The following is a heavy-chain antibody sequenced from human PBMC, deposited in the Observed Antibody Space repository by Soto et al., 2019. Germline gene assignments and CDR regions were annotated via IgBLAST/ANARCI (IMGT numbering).Heavy chain of an antibody. V-gene: IGHV3-30*03. CDR1: GFTFSSYG. D-gene: IGHD5-18*01. Sequence: GGSLRLSCAVSGFTFSSYGMQWVRQAPVKGLEWVAVVSYDGRNKYYGDSVKGRFTISRDNSKNTLYLQMDSLRAEDTAVYYCAEKGGYARLFHYWGKGTLVTVSS. CDR2: VSYDGRNK. J-gene: IGHJ4*02. CDR3: AEKGGYARLFHY.